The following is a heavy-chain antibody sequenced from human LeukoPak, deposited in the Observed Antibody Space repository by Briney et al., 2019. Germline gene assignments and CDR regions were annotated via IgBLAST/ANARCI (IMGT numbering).Heavy chain of an antibody. CDR3: ARAEDGSGSYYSGID. V-gene: IGHV3-21*01. CDR2: ISSSSSYI. CDR1: GFTFSSYS. Sequence: GGSLRLSCAASGFTFSSYSMNWVRQAPGKGLEWVSSISSSSSYIYYADSVKGRFTISRDNAKNSLYLQMNSLRAEDTAVYYCARAEDGSGSYYSGIDWGQGTLDTVSS. D-gene: IGHD3-10*01. J-gene: IGHJ4*02.